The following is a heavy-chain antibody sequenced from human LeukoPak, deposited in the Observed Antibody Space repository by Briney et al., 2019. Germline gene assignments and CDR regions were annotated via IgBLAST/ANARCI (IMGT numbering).Heavy chain of an antibody. CDR2: ISGRGDST. CDR1: GFTFSSYA. V-gene: IGHV3-23*01. Sequence: GGSLRLSCAASGFTFSSYAMSRVRQAPGKGLQWVSGISGRGDSTYCADSVKGRFTISRDNSKNTLYLQMNSLRAEDTAVYYCAKDYYDILTGYSAYYNYGMDVWGQGTTVTVSS. J-gene: IGHJ6*02. CDR3: AKDYYDILTGYSAYYNYGMDV. D-gene: IGHD3-9*01.